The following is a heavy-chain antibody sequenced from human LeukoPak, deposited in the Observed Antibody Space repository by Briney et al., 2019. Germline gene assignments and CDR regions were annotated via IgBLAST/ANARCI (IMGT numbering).Heavy chain of an antibody. CDR1: GFTFSDYY. CDR3: ARETQPAYYYMDV. CDR2: ISSSGSTI. D-gene: IGHD2-2*01. V-gene: IGHV3-11*04. Sequence: NPGGSLRLSCAASGFTFSDYYMSWIRQAPGKGLEWVSYISSSGSTIYYADSVKGRFTISRDNAKNSLYLQMNSLRAEDTAVHYCARETQPAYYYMDVWGKGTTVTVSS. J-gene: IGHJ6*03.